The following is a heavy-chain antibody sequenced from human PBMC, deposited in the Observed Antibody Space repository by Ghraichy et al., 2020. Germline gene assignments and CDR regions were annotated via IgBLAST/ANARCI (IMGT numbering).Heavy chain of an antibody. D-gene: IGHD3-3*01. CDR1: GGSVSSGNYY. CDR2: IYYSGST. V-gene: IGHV4-61*01. CDR3: ARDGEVDFWSGYRVHDAFYI. J-gene: IGHJ3*02. Sequence: SETLSLTCTVSGGSVSSGNYYWSWIRQPPGKGLEWIGYIYYSGSTIYNPSLKSRVTISVDTSKNQFSLKLSSVTTADTAVYYCARDGEVDFWSGYRVHDAFYIWGQGTMVTVSS.